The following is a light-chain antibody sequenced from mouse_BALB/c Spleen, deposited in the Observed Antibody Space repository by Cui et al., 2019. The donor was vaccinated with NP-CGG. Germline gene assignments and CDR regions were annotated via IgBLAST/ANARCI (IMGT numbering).Light chain of an antibody. CDR3: ALWYSNHWV. Sequence: QAVVTQESALTTSPGETVTLTCRSTTGACSTNKFANWVQEKPDHLFTGLMGGTNNRAPGVPARFSGSLIGDKAALTITGAQTEDEAIYFCALWYSNHWVFGGGTKPTVL. CDR2: GTN. J-gene: IGLJ1*01. CDR1: TGACSTNKF. V-gene: IGLV1*01.